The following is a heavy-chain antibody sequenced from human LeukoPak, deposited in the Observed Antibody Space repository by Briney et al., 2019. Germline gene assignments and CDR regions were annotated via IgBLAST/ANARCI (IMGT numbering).Heavy chain of an antibody. CDR2: ISTDGKST. Sequence: GGSLRLSCVASGFTFSNYWMLWVRQAPGKGLMWVSLISTDGKSTRYAESVKGRFTISRDNAKTSLFLQMNSLRAEDTAMYYCTTSDCEYWGQGALVTVSS. D-gene: IGHD1-1*01. J-gene: IGHJ4*02. V-gene: IGHV3-74*01. CDR3: TTSDCEY. CDR1: GFTFSNYW.